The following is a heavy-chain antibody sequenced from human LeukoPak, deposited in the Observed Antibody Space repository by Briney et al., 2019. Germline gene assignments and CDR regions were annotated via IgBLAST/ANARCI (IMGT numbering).Heavy chain of an antibody. J-gene: IGHJ4*02. V-gene: IGHV1-3*01. Sequence: ASVKVSCKASGYTLTSYAMHWGRQAPGQRLEWMGWINAGNGNTKYSQKFQGRVTITRDTSASTAYMELSSLRSEDTAVYYCARGGSGSAYYFDYWGQGTLVTVSS. CDR1: GYTLTSYA. D-gene: IGHD3-10*01. CDR3: ARGGSGSAYYFDY. CDR2: INAGNGNT.